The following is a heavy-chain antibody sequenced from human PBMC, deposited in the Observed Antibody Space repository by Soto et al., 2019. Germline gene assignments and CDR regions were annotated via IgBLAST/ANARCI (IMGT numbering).Heavy chain of an antibody. CDR3: ARGVPIDWNLDY. D-gene: IGHD1-1*01. CDR2: IYYSGST. J-gene: IGHJ4*02. CDR1: GGSISSSSYY. Sequence: SETLSLTCTVSGGSISSSSYYWGWIRQPPGKGLEWIGSIYYSGSTYYNPSLKSRVTISVDTSKNQFSLKLSSVTAADTAVYYCARGVPIDWNLDYWGQGTLVTVSS. V-gene: IGHV4-39*07.